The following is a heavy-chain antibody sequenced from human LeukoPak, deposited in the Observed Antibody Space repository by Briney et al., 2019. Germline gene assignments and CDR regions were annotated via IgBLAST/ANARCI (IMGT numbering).Heavy chain of an antibody. V-gene: IGHV1-2*02. CDR1: GYSFTGYY. D-gene: IGHD6-19*01. Sequence: ASVKVSCKASGYSFTGYYMHWVRQAPGQGLEWMGWINPNSGVTKYPQKFQGRVSMTTDTSSSTVYVYLSRLRSDDTALFYCARSSGSYPHLFDYWGQGTLVTVSS. CDR2: INPNSGVT. J-gene: IGHJ4*02. CDR3: ARSSGSYPHLFDY.